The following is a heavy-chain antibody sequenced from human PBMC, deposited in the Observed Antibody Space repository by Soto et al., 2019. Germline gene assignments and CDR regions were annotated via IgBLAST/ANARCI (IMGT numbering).Heavy chain of an antibody. CDR1: GFTFSSYS. CDR2: ISSSSSYI. J-gene: IGHJ4*02. D-gene: IGHD3-16*01. V-gene: IGHV3-21*01. CDR3: ARGGGLYYFDY. Sequence: GGSLRLSCAASGFTFSSYSMNWVRQAPGKGLEWVSSISSSSSYIYYADSVKGRFTISRDNAKNSLYLQMNSLRAEDTAVYYCARGGGLYYFDYWGQGTLVTVSS.